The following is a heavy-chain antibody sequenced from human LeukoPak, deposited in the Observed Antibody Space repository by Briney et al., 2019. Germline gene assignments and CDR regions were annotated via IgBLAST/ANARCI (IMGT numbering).Heavy chain of an antibody. V-gene: IGHV4-61*05. CDR3: ARGGDSSGYYYPVFDY. D-gene: IGHD3-22*01. CDR2: IYYSGST. J-gene: IGHJ4*02. CDR1: GGSISSSHHY. Sequence: SETLSLTCAVSGGSISSSHHYWGWIRQPPGKGLEWIGYIYYSGSTNYNPSLKSRVTISVDTSKNQFSLKLSSVTAADTAVYYCARGGDSSGYYYPVFDYWGQGTLVTVSS.